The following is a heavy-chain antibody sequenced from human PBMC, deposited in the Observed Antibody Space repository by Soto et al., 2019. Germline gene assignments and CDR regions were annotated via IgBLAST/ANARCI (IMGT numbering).Heavy chain of an antibody. CDR1: GYTFTSYG. Sequence: QVQLVQSGAEVKKPGASVKVSCKASGYTFTSYGISWVRQAPGQGPEWMGWISAYNGNTDYAQKVQGRVTMTTDTSTSTVYIDMRSLRADDTAVYYCARVRAELGYCSGPSCLPYYYGMDVWGQGTTVTVSS. CDR3: ARVRAELGYCSGPSCLPYYYGMDV. V-gene: IGHV1-18*01. D-gene: IGHD2-15*01. J-gene: IGHJ6*02. CDR2: ISAYNGNT.